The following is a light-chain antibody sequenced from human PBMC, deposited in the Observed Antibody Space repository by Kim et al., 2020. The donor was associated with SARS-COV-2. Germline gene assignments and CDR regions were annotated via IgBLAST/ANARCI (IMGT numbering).Light chain of an antibody. CDR2: AAS. V-gene: IGKV1-39*01. J-gene: IGKJ2*03. CDR3: QQTYPTPYS. CDR1: RSISFH. Sequence: DVQMTQSPSSLSASVGDRVTITCRASRSISFHLNWYQQKSGKAPKLLIYAASSLQPGVSSTFSGSGSGAAFTLTISSLQPDDFATYYCQQTYPTPYSFGQGTKLEI.